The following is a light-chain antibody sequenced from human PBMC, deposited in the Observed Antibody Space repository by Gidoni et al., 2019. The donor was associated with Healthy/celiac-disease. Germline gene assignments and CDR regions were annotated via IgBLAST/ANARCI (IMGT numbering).Light chain of an antibody. CDR2: GAS. V-gene: IGKV3-20*01. Sequence: DIVLTQSPDTLSLSPGERGTLSCRASQSVSSSYLAWYQQKPGQAPRLLIYGASSRATDIPDRFSGSGSGTDFTLTISRLEPEDFAVYYCQQYGSSPLTFGGGTKVEI. CDR1: QSVSSSY. J-gene: IGKJ4*01. CDR3: QQYGSSPLT.